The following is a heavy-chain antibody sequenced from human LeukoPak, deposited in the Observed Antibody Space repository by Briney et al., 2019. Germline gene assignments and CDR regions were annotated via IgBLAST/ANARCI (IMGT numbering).Heavy chain of an antibody. CDR2: IIPIFGTA. V-gene: IGHV1-69*13. D-gene: IGHD4-11*01. CDR1: GGTFSSYA. Sequence: EASVKVSCKASGGTFSSYAISWVRQAPGQGLEWMGGIIPIFGTANYAQKFQGRVTITADESTSTAYMELSSLRSEDTAVYYCARDQGVTTLGDKDDNWFDPWGQGTLVTVSS. CDR3: ARDQGVTTLGDKDDNWFDP. J-gene: IGHJ5*02.